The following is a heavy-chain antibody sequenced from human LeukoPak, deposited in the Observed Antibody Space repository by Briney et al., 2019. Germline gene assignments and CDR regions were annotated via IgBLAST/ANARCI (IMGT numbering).Heavy chain of an antibody. Sequence: GGSLRLSCAASGFTFDDYAMHWVRQAPGKGLEWVSGISWNSGSIGYADSVKGRFTISRDNSKNTLDLQMRSLRAEDTAMYYCAKDFWVDELWFGAPADMDVWGKGTTVTVSS. CDR2: ISWNSGSI. V-gene: IGHV3-9*01. J-gene: IGHJ6*03. CDR3: AKDFWVDELWFGAPADMDV. CDR1: GFTFDDYA. D-gene: IGHD3-10*01.